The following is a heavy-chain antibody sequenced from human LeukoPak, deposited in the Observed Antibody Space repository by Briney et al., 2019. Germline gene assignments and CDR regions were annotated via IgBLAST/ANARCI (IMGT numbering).Heavy chain of an antibody. CDR2: INPSGGST. CDR1: GYSFTGYY. D-gene: IGHD3-10*01. Sequence: ASVKVSCKASGYSFTGYYIHWVRQAPGQGLEWMGLINPSGGSTNYAQKFQGRVTMTRDTSTSTVYMELSSLRSEDTAVYYCARGPSITMVRGGQWYYYMDVWGKGTTVTISS. V-gene: IGHV1-46*01. CDR3: ARGPSITMVRGGQWYYYMDV. J-gene: IGHJ6*03.